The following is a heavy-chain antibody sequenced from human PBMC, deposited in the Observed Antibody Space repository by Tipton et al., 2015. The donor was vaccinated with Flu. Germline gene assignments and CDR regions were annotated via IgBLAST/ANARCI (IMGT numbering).Heavy chain of an antibody. CDR1: GFSLSTSGVG. Sequence: LVKPTQTLTLTCTFSGFSLSTSGVGVGWIRQPPGKALEWLALIYWDDDKRYSPSLKSRLSTTKDTSKNQVVLTMTNMDPVDTATYYCAHRGYLYGSGSYQPWGQGILVTVSS. V-gene: IGHV2-5*02. CDR3: AHRGYLYGSGSYQP. J-gene: IGHJ5*02. CDR2: IYWDDDK. D-gene: IGHD3-10*01.